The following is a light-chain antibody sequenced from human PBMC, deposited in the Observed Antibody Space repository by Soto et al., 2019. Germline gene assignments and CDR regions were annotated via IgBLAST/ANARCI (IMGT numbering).Light chain of an antibody. Sequence: EIVLTQSPGTLSLSPEERATLSCRASQSVSNNYLAWYQHKPGQAPRLLIYGASSRATGIPDRFSGSGSGTDFTLTIGRLEPEDFAVYYCQHYGSSPRTFGQGTKVDIK. CDR2: GAS. CDR1: QSVSNNY. CDR3: QHYGSSPRT. V-gene: IGKV3-20*01. J-gene: IGKJ1*01.